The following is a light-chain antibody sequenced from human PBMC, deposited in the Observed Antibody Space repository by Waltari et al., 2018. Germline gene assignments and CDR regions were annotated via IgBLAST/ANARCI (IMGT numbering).Light chain of an antibody. Sequence: SFVLTQPPSVSVAPGQTASITCGGNNIGGNSVHWYQQKPGQAPILVGYDDIDRPSGVPERLSGSNSGITATLTISSVEAGDEADYYCQVWDTTTDQVIFGGGTRLTVL. CDR2: DDI. V-gene: IGLV3-21*02. J-gene: IGLJ2*01. CDR3: QVWDTTTDQVI. CDR1: NIGGNS.